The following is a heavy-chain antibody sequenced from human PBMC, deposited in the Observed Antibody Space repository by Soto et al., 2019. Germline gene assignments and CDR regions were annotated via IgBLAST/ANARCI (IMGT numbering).Heavy chain of an antibody. J-gene: IGHJ3*02. CDR3: ARASTRYSSGWTDAFDI. Sequence: GGSLRLSCAASGFTFSSYGMHWVRQAPGKGLEWVAVISYDGSNKYYADSVKGRFTISRDNSKNTLYLQMNSLRAEDTAVYYCARASTRYSSGWTDAFDIWGQGKMVTVS. CDR2: ISYDGSNK. D-gene: IGHD6-19*01. CDR1: GFTFSSYG. V-gene: IGHV3-30*03.